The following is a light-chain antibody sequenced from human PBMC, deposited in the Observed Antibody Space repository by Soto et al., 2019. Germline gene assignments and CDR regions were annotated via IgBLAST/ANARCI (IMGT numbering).Light chain of an antibody. V-gene: IGKV3-20*01. CDR2: GAS. J-gene: IGKJ4*01. Sequence: EIVLTQSPGTLSLSPGESATLSCRASENVEKNYIAWFQHKPGQAPTLLIYGASIRVTGVPDRFSGSGSGTDFTLTVSRLEPEDFAVFYCQQYAYAPLTVGGGTKVDIK. CDR3: QQYAYAPLT. CDR1: ENVEKNY.